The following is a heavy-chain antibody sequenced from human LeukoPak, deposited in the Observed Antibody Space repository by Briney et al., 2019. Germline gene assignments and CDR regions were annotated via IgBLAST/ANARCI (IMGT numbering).Heavy chain of an antibody. D-gene: IGHD6-19*01. CDR1: GGSISPYY. CDR2: IYYSGST. CDR3: ASYSSGYFDY. V-gene: IGHV4-59*01. J-gene: IGHJ4*02. Sequence: SETLSLTCTVSGGSISPYYWSWIRQPPGKGLEWIGYIYYSGSTNYNPSLKSRVTISVDTSKNQFSLKLSSVTAADTAVYYCASYSSGYFDYWGQGTLVTVSS.